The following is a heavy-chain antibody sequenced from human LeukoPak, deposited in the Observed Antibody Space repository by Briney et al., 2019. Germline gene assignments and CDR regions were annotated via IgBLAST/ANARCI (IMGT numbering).Heavy chain of an antibody. CDR3: ARGSSLLWFGEQTAFDY. V-gene: IGHV1-69*05. D-gene: IGHD3-10*01. CDR2: IIPIFGTA. CDR1: GGTFSSYA. J-gene: IGHJ4*02. Sequence: SVKVSCKASGGTFSSYAISWVRQAPGQGLEWMGGIIPIFGTANYAQKFQGRVTMTRNTSISTAYMELSSLRSEDTAVYYCARGSSLLWFGEQTAFDYWGQGTLVTVSS.